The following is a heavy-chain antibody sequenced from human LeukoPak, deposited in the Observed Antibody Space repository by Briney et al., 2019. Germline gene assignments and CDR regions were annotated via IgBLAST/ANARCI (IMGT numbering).Heavy chain of an antibody. V-gene: IGHV3-7*01. J-gene: IGHJ4*02. D-gene: IGHD1-26*01. Sequence: QPGGSLRLSCAVSGFSFSNFWMSWVRQAPGKGLEWVANIKQDRSETYYVDSVKGRFTVSRDNAKNSLYLQMNSLRADDTAVYYCARDKIVGATNLDFWGQGTLVTVSS. CDR1: GFSFSNFW. CDR3: ARDKIVGATNLDF. CDR2: IKQDRSET.